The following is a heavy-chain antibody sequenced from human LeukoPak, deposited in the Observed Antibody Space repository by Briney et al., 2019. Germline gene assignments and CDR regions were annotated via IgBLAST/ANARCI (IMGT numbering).Heavy chain of an antibody. CDR2: IYYSGTT. CDR1: GGSFNGYY. CDR3: ARKRGTDFDY. Sequence: SETLSLTCAVYGGSFNGYYWSWIRQPPGKGLEWIGYIYYSGTTNYNPSLKSRVTISVDTSKNQFSLKLSSVTAADTAVYYCARKRGTDFDYWGQGTLVTVSS. D-gene: IGHD1-1*01. V-gene: IGHV4-59*12. J-gene: IGHJ4*02.